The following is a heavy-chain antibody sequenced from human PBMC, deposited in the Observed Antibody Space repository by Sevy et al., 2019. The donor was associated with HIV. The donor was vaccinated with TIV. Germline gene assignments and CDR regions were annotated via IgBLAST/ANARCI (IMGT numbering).Heavy chain of an antibody. J-gene: IGHJ5*02. CDR1: GFTFSDYY. CDR2: ISSSGSTI. CDR3: ARIAVAGRRGWFDP. Sequence: GGSLRLSCAASGFTFSDYYMSWIRQAPGKGLEWVSYISSSGSTIYYADSVKGRFTISRDNAKNSLYLRMNSLRAEDTAVYYCARIAVAGRRGWFDPWGQGTLVTVSS. D-gene: IGHD6-19*01. V-gene: IGHV3-11*01.